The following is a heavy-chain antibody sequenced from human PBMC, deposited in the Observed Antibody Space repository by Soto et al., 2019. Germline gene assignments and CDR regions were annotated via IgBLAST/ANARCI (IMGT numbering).Heavy chain of an antibody. CDR1: GFTFSDHY. Sequence: EVQLVESGGGFAHPGGSQRLSCAASGFTFSDHYILCVRQAPGKGVGWVGRLRNKANSYTTDCAASVKGRFTISRDESKDSMYLQMNSLKTEDTAIYYCARDSGKGAYFDYWGHGTLATLSS. V-gene: IGHV3-72*01. CDR2: LRNKANSYTT. CDR3: ARDSGKGAYFDY. J-gene: IGHJ4*01. D-gene: IGHD1-26*01.